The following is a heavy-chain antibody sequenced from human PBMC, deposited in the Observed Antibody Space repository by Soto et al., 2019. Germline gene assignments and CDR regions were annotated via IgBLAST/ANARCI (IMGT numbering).Heavy chain of an antibody. CDR3: AMEANYYDSSGYFARWFDP. D-gene: IGHD3-22*01. CDR1: GGTFSSYA. CDR2: IIPIFGTA. J-gene: IGHJ5*02. Sequence: ASVKVSCKASGGTFSSYAISWVRQAPGQGLEWMGGIIPIFGTANYAQKFQGRVTITADESTSTAYMELSSLRSEDTAVYYCAMEANYYDSSGYFARWFDPWGQGTLVTVSS. V-gene: IGHV1-69*13.